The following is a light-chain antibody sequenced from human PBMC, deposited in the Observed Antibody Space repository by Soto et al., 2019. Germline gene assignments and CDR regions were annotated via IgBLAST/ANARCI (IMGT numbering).Light chain of an antibody. J-gene: IGKJ2*01. CDR3: QQRSNWPRT. Sequence: EIVLTQSPATLSLSPGERATLSCRASQSVSNSLAWYQQKPGQAPRLLIFDASNRATDIPARFSGSGSGTDFTLTINSLEPEDFAFYYCQQRSNWPRTFGQGTKLEIK. CDR1: QSVSNS. V-gene: IGKV3-11*01. CDR2: DAS.